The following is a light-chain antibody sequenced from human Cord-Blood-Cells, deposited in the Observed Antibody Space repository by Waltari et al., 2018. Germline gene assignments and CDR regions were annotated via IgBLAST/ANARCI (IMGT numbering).Light chain of an antibody. CDR3: QQYDNLQLT. J-gene: IGKJ4*01. Sequence: DIQMTQSPSSLSASGGDRVTITCQASQDISNYLNWYQQKPGKAPKLLIYDASNLETGVPSRFSGSGSGTDFTFTISSLQPEDIATYYCQQYDNLQLTFGGGTKVEIK. CDR2: DAS. V-gene: IGKV1-33*01. CDR1: QDISNY.